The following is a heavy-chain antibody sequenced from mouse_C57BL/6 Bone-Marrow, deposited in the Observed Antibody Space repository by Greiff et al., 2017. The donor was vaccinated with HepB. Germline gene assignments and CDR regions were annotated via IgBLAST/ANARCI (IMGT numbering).Heavy chain of an antibody. J-gene: IGHJ2*01. Sequence: EVQLVESEGGLVQPGSSMKLSCTASGFTFSDYYMAWVRQVPEKGLEWVANINYDGSSTYYLDSLKSRFIISRDNAKNILYLQMSSLKSEDTATYYCARGYGSAWFAYWGQGTTLTVSS. CDR1: GFTFSDYY. CDR3: ARGYGSAWFAY. V-gene: IGHV5-16*01. D-gene: IGHD1-1*01. CDR2: INYDGSST.